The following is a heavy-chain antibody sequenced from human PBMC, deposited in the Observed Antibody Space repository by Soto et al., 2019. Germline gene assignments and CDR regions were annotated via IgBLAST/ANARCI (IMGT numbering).Heavy chain of an antibody. J-gene: IGHJ6*02. D-gene: IGHD5-18*01. CDR2: IIPIFGTA. V-gene: IGHV1-69*06. CDR3: ARDMRGYSYGYYYYGMDV. Sequence: SVKVSCKASGGTFSSYAISWVRQAPGQGLEWMGGIIPIFGTANYAQKFQGRVTITADKSTSTAYVELSSLRSEDTAVYYCARDMRGYSYGYYYYGMDVWGQGTTVTVSS. CDR1: GGTFSSYA.